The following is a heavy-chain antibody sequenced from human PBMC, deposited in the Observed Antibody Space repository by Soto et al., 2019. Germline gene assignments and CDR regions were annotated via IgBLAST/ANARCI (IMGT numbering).Heavy chain of an antibody. V-gene: IGHV3-72*01. Sequence: PGGSLRLSCAASGFIFSSDWMHWVRQAPGKGLEWIGRSRTKANSYSTEYAASVKGRFTISRDDSKNSLYLQMNSLKTEDTAVYYCARASRVVVALDYWGQGSLVTVSS. CDR2: SRTKANSYST. J-gene: IGHJ4*02. CDR1: GFIFSSDW. CDR3: ARASRVVVALDY. D-gene: IGHD5-12*01.